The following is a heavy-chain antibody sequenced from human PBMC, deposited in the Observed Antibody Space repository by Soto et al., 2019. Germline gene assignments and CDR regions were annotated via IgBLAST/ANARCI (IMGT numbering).Heavy chain of an antibody. CDR1: GFTFSGYW. V-gene: IGHV3-7*01. J-gene: IGHJ4*02. D-gene: IGHD1-1*01. CDR2: IKQDGSEK. CDR3: ARRRGTFNFDY. Sequence: EAQLVESGGGLVQPGGSLRLSCAASGFTFSGYWMTWVRQAPGKGLEWVANIKQDGSEKYHVDSVKGRFTISRDNAKNSVYLQMNSLRAEDTAVYYCARRRGTFNFDYWGQGTLVTVSS.